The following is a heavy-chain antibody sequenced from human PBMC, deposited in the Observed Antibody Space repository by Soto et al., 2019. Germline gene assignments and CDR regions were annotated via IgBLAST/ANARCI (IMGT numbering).Heavy chain of an antibody. D-gene: IGHD2-21*01. V-gene: IGHV3-33*01. CDR2: INYDGSSK. Sequence: QVHLVESGGGAAQPGRSLRVSGARSGFIFSAYGMHWVRQAPGKGLEWVAFINYDGSSKFYGDSVKGRFTVSRDNSNNTLFLQLNSLRGEDTATYYCARCKQKVIHCAMDVWGQGATVTVTS. J-gene: IGHJ6*02. CDR3: ARCKQKVIHCAMDV. CDR1: GFIFSAYG.